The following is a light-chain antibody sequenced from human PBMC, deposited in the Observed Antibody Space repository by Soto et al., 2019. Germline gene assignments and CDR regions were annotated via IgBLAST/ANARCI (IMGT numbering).Light chain of an antibody. V-gene: IGKV3-11*01. CDR3: LQYNSWPYT. CDR2: DAS. J-gene: IGKJ2*01. Sequence: EIVLTQSPATLSLSPGERATLSCWASQSVNRYLVWYQQKPGQAPRLLMYDASKRATGIPARFSGSGSGTEFTLTISSLQSEDFGVYYCLQYNSWPYTFGQGTKLEIK. CDR1: QSVNRY.